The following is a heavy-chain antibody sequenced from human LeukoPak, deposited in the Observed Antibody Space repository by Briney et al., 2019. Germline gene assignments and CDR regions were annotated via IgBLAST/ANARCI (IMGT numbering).Heavy chain of an antibody. V-gene: IGHV3-64*01. Sequence: GGSLRLSCAASGFTFSSYAMHWVRQAPGKGLEYVSAISSNGGSTYYANSVKGRFTISRDNSKNTLYLQMGSLRAEDMAVYYCARVRHSSSWYYDPYLGYWGQGTLVTVSS. D-gene: IGHD6-13*01. CDR3: ARVRHSSSWYYDPYLGY. CDR1: GFTFSSYA. J-gene: IGHJ4*02. CDR2: ISSNGGST.